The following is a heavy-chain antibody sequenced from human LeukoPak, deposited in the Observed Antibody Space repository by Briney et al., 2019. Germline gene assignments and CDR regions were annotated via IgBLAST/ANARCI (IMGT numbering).Heavy chain of an antibody. J-gene: IGHJ4*02. D-gene: IGHD3-10*01. V-gene: IGHV1-8*01. Sequence: ASVKVSCKASGYTFTSYDINWVRQATGQGLEWMGWMNPNSGNTGYAQKFQGRVTMTRNTSISTAYMELSSLRSEDTAVYYCARDKSAGADTGSSFYYWGQGALVTVSS. CDR3: ARDKSAGADTGSSFYY. CDR1: GYTFTSYD. CDR2: MNPNSGNT.